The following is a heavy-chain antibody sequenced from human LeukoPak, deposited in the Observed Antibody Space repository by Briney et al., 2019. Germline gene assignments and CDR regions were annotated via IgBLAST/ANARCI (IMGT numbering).Heavy chain of an antibody. CDR2: IYYSGST. CDR1: GGSISSYC. V-gene: IGHV4-59*01. Sequence: PSETLSLTCTVSGGSISSYCWSWIRQPPGKGLEWIGYIYYSGSTNYNPSLKSRVTISVDTSKNQFSLRLSSVTAADTAVYYCARVVPDYYDSSTYADYWGQGTLVTVSS. CDR3: ARVVPDYYDSSTYADY. D-gene: IGHD3-22*01. J-gene: IGHJ4*02.